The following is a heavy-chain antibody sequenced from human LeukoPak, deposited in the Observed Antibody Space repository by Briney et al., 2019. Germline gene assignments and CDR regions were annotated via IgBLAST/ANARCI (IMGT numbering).Heavy chain of an antibody. CDR2: ISHSGST. CDR1: GGSISSGGYF. J-gene: IGHJ5*02. V-gene: IGHV4-31*03. D-gene: IGHD3-10*01. Sequence: PSETLSLTCTVSGGSISSGGYFWSWVRQHPGQGLEWIGYISHSGSTYYNPSLKRRVTLSLDTSKDRFSLRLSSVTAADTAVYYCARDLWFGEYNWFDPWGQGTLVTVSS. CDR3: ARDLWFGEYNWFDP.